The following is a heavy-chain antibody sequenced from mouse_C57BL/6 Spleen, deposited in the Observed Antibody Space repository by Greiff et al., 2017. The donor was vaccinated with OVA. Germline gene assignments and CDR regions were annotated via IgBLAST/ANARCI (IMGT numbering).Heavy chain of an antibody. CDR3: TRGGTTPHYFDY. CDR1: GFTFSSYA. V-gene: IGHV5-9-1*02. Sequence: EVMLVESGEGLVKPGGSLKLSCAASGFTFSSYAMSWVRQTPEKRLEWVAYISSGGDYIYYADTVKGRFTISRDNARNTLYLQMSSLKSEDTAMYYCTRGGTTPHYFDYWGQGTTLTVSS. D-gene: IGHD1-1*01. J-gene: IGHJ2*01. CDR2: ISSGGDYI.